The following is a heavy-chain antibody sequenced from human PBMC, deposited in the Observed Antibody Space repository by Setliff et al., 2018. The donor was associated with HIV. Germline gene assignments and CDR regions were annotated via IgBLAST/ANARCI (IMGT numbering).Heavy chain of an antibody. CDR3: ARAVGYSYAIFDY. J-gene: IGHJ4*02. Sequence: PRASVKVSCKASGYTFTSYAMHWVRQAPGQRLEWMGWINAGNGNTKYSQKFQGRVTITRDTSASTAYMELSSLRSEDTAVYYCARAVGYSYAIFDYWGQGTLVTVSS. V-gene: IGHV1-3*01. D-gene: IGHD5-18*01. CDR2: INAGNGNT. CDR1: GYTFTSYA.